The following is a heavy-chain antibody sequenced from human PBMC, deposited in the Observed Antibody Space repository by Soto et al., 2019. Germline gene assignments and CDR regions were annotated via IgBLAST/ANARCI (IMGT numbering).Heavy chain of an antibody. CDR2: INSDGSST. CDR3: TTCSFRFYVGSY. D-gene: IGHD3-10*02. J-gene: IGHJ4*02. CDR1: GFTFSSYW. V-gene: IGHV3-74*01. Sequence: GGSLRLSCAASGFTFSSYWMRWVRQAPGKGLVWVSRINSDGSSTSYADSVKGRFTISRDNAKNTLYLQMNSLRAEDTAVYYCTTCSFRFYVGSYWGQGTLVTVSS.